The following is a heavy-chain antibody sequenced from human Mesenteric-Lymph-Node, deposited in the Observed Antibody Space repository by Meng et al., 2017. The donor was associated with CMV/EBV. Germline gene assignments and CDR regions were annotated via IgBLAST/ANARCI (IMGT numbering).Heavy chain of an antibody. CDR2: IIPIFGTA. J-gene: IGHJ5*02. CDR1: TFSRYA. V-gene: IGHV1-69*06. D-gene: IGHD3-9*01. CDR3: ARVSYDILTGLIGSWFDP. Sequence: TFSRYAVSWVRQAPGQGREWMGGIIPIFGTANYAQKFQGRVTITADKSTSTAYMELSSLRSEDTAVYYCARVSYDILTGLIGSWFDPWGQGTLVTVSS.